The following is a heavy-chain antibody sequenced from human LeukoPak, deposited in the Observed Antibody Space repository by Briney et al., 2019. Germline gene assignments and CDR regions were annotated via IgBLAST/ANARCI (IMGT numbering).Heavy chain of an antibody. CDR1: GYTFTAYY. Sequence: ASVKVSCKASGYTFTAYYIHWVRQAPGQGLEWMGRINPNSGGTDYAQKFQGRVTMTRDTSISTAHMELSRLRSDDTAMYYCARGGTEAGSGDYWGQGTLVTVPS. CDR2: INPNSGGT. CDR3: ARGGTEAGSGDY. V-gene: IGHV1-2*06. J-gene: IGHJ4*02. D-gene: IGHD3-10*01.